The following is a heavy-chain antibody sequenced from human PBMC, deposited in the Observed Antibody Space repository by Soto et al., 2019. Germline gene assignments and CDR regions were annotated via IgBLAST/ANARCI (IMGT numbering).Heavy chain of an antibody. V-gene: IGHV3-21*01. CDR1: GFTFSNYN. Sequence: EVQLVESGGGLVKPGGSLRLSRAASGFTFSNYNMNWVRQPPGKGLEWVSSITSAGSYIHYAESLKGRVTIARDNAKNSLFLQMNSLRAEDTALYFCARGILGGVRIDYGMDVWGQGTTVTVSS. D-gene: IGHD2-8*02. CDR3: ARGILGGVRIDYGMDV. CDR2: ITSAGSYI. J-gene: IGHJ6*02.